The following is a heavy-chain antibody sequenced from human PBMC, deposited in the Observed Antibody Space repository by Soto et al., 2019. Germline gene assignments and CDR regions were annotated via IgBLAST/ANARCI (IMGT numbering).Heavy chain of an antibody. CDR1: GFTLRNYA. D-gene: IGHD1-20*01. CDR2: ISANDVGT. CDR3: AKAKNDYNWDNRPPFDY. Sequence: RLSCEASGFTLRNYAMTWVRQAPGKGLEWVSLISANDVGTYYAESVKTRFTISTDQSRNTVYLQMDSLRADDTAIYYCAKAKNDYNWDNRPPFDYWGQGTLVTVYS. J-gene: IGHJ4*02. V-gene: IGHV3-23*01.